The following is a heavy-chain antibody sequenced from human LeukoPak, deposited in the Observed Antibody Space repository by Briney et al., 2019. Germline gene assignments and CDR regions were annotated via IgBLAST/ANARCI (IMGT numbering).Heavy chain of an antibody. V-gene: IGHV1-69*04. CDR2: IIPILGIA. CDR1: GGTFSSYA. CDR3: AREGSASGAFDI. J-gene: IGHJ3*02. D-gene: IGHD3-10*01. Sequence: SVKVSCKASGGTFSSYAISWVRQAPGQGLEWMGRIIPILGIANYAQKFQGSVTITADKSTSTAYMELSSLRSEDTAVYYCAREGSASGAFDIWGQGTMVTVSS.